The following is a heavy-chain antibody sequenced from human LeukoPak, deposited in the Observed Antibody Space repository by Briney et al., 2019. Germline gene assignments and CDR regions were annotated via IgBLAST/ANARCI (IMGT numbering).Heavy chain of an antibody. Sequence: ASVKVSCKASGYTFTGYYMHWVRQAPGQGLEWMGWINPNSGGTNYAQKFQGRVTMTRDTSISTAYMELSRLRSDDTAVYYCARDYISGWSYFDYWGQGTLVTVPS. V-gene: IGHV1-2*02. D-gene: IGHD6-19*01. J-gene: IGHJ4*02. CDR2: INPNSGGT. CDR3: ARDYISGWSYFDY. CDR1: GYTFTGYY.